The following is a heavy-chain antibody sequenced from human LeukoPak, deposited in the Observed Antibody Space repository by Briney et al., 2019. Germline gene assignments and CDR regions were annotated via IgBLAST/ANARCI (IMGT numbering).Heavy chain of an antibody. V-gene: IGHV1-69*04. CDR2: IIPVLGVA. D-gene: IGHD6-19*01. CDR3: AREQTVANYYDY. Sequence: ASVKVSCKESGGTFSRDVITWVRQAPGQGLEWMGRIIPVLGVANYAQKFQGRVTITADKSTSTAYMELNSLRYEDTAMYYCAREQTVANYYDYWGQGTLVTISS. CDR1: GGTFSRDV. J-gene: IGHJ4*02.